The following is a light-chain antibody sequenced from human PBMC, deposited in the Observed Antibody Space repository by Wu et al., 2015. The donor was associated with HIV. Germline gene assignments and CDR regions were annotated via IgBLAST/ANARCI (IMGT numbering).Light chain of an antibody. CDR3: QQYYGLPYT. CDR1: QSISVW. V-gene: IGKV1-5*03. CDR2: KAS. J-gene: IGKJ2*01. Sequence: DIQMTQSPFTLSASVGDSVTITCRASQSISVWLAWFQQKPGKAPNLLIYKASNLENGVPSRFSGSGSGTEFTLTISSLQADDFASYYCQQYYGLPYTFGQGTKL.